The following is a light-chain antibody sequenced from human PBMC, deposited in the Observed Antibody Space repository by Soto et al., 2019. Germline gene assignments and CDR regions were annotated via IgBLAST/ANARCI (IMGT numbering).Light chain of an antibody. CDR2: GAS. J-gene: IGKJ5*01. CDR3: QHYDTSSVT. CDR1: QSVSSSY. Sequence: EIVLTQSPGTLSFSPLERATLSCRASQSVSSSYLGWYQQKPGQAPRLLIYGASSRATGIPDRFSGSGSGTDFTLTISRLEPEDFAVYYCQHYDTSSVTFGQGTRLEIK. V-gene: IGKV3-20*01.